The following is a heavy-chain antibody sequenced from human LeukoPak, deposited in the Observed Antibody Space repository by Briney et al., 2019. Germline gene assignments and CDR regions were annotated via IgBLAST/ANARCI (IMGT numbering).Heavy chain of an antibody. CDR1: GFTFCSHA. D-gene: IGHD2-21*01. CDR2: IYENGGTT. V-gene: IGHV3-23*01. Sequence: GGSLRLSCVGSGFTFCSHAMSWVRQAPEKGLEFVSGIYENGGTTYYADSVKGRFSISRDNSKNTLYLQMDSLRGEDTAVYYCAKDFRIGYSAHFDYWGQGALVTVSS. CDR3: AKDFRIGYSAHFDY. J-gene: IGHJ4*02.